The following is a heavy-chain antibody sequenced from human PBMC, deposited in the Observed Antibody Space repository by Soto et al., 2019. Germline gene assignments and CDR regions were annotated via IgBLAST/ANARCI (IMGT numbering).Heavy chain of an antibody. J-gene: IGHJ6*02. CDR2: IIPIFGTA. CDR1: GGTFSSYA. CDR3: AREGWEEAARPWEYYYYGMDV. D-gene: IGHD6-6*01. Sequence: QVQLVQSGAEVKKPGSSVKVSCKASGGTFSSYAISWVRQAPGQGLEWMGGIIPIFGTANYAQKFQGRVTITADESTSTAYMELSSLRSEDTAVYYCAREGWEEAARPWEYYYYGMDVWGQGTPVTVSS. V-gene: IGHV1-69*01.